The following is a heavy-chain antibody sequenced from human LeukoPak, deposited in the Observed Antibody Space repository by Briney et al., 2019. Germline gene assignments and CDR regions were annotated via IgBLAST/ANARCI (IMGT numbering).Heavy chain of an antibody. Sequence: GGSLRLSCAASELSVSDNYMSWVRQAPGKGLEWVSILYSGGNTYYTDSVKGRFPISRDTSKNTLYLQMNSLRADDTAVYYCVRTQPRSRLLDRWGQGTLVTVSS. J-gene: IGHJ5*02. CDR3: VRTQPRSRLLDR. CDR2: LYSGGNT. CDR1: ELSVSDNY. V-gene: IGHV3-53*01. D-gene: IGHD1-26*01.